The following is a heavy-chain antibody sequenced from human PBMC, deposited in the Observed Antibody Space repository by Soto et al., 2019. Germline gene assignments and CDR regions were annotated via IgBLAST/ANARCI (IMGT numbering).Heavy chain of an antibody. CDR1: GFTVSSNY. D-gene: IGHD6-19*01. CDR3: AREDRISSGWMT. V-gene: IGHV3-53*01. Sequence: EVQLVESGGGLIQPGGSLRLSCAASGFTVSSNYMSWVRQAPGKGLEWVSVIYSGGSTYYADSVKGRFTITRDNSKNTLYLQMNSLRAADTAVYYCAREDRISSGWMTWGQGTLVTVAS. J-gene: IGHJ5*02. CDR2: IYSGGST.